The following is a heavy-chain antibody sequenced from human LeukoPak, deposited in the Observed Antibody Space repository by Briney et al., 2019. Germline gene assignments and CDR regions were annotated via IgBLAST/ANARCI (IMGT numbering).Heavy chain of an antibody. D-gene: IGHD6-19*01. V-gene: IGHV3-48*03. CDR2: ISSSGRTT. CDR1: GFTFSSYE. J-gene: IGHJ4*02. CDR3: AGDLRLLAVAAPFDY. Sequence: GGSLRLSCAASGFTFSSYEMNWVRQAPGKGLEWVSYISSSGRTTYYADSVKGRFTISRDNAKNSLYLQMNSLRAEDTAVYYCAGDLRLLAVAAPFDYWGQGTLVTVSS.